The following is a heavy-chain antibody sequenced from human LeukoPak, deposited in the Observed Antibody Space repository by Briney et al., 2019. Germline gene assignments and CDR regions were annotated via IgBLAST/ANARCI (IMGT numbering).Heavy chain of an antibody. D-gene: IGHD5-18*01. V-gene: IGHV4-59*01. CDR2: IYYRGST. Sequence: PSETLSLTCTVSGDSISDYYWTWPRQPPGKRVEWIEYIYYRGSTNYNPSLKSRVTISVDTSKNQFSLKLTSVTAADTAVYYCARVQSGYSYGPFDYWGQGTLVTVSS. CDR3: ARVQSGYSYGPFDY. CDR1: GDSISDYY. J-gene: IGHJ4*02.